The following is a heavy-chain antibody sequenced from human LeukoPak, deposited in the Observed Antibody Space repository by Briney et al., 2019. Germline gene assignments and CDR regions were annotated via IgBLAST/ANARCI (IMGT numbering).Heavy chain of an antibody. CDR1: GFTFSNYS. CDR2: ISSRSTYI. V-gene: IGHV3-21*01. Sequence: GGSLRLSCAASGFTFSNYSMNWVRQAPGKGLEWVSSISSRSTYIYHADSVKGRFTISRDNAKNSLLLQMNSLRAEDTAVYFCAKSTRAVMAMMDVWGKGTTVTVSS. D-gene: IGHD3-16*01. J-gene: IGHJ6*04. CDR3: AKSTRAVMAMMDV.